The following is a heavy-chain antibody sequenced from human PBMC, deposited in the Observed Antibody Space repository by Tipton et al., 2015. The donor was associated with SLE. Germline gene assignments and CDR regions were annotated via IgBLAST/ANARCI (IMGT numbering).Heavy chain of an antibody. CDR1: GFTFSSYW. Sequence: GSLRLSCAASGFTFSSYWMSWVRQAPGKGLEWVSRMNPDGSTPAYADSVKGRFTISRDNAKNTLYLQMSSLRVEDTAVYYCSRSQGYYDNWGQGTLVTVSS. J-gene: IGHJ4*02. CDR3: SRSQGYYDN. CDR2: MNPDGSTP. V-gene: IGHV3-74*01.